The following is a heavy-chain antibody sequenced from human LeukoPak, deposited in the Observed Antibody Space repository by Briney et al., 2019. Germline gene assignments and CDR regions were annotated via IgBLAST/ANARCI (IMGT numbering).Heavy chain of an antibody. D-gene: IGHD3-10*01. CDR1: GYTFTSCD. Sequence: ASVKVSCKASGYTFTSCDINWVRQATGQGLEWMGWMNPNSGNTGYAQKFQGRVTMTRNTSISTAYMELSSLRSEDTAVYYCARGVLSVRGVIFYYWGQGTLVTVSS. J-gene: IGHJ4*02. V-gene: IGHV1-8*01. CDR3: ARGVLSVRGVIFYY. CDR2: MNPNSGNT.